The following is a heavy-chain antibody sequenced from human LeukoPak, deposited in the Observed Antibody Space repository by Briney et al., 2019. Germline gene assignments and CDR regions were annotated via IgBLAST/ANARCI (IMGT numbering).Heavy chain of an antibody. CDR1: GGSISSSSYY. CDR2: IYYSGST. V-gene: IGHV4-39*01. D-gene: IGHD6-6*01. CDR3: ARHRDYSSSDY. Sequence: SETLSLTCTVSGGSISSSSYYWGWIRQPPGKGLEWIGSIYYSGSTYYNPSLKSRVTISVDTSKNQFSLKLSSVTAADTAVYYCARHRDYSSSDYWGQGTLVTVSS. J-gene: IGHJ4*02.